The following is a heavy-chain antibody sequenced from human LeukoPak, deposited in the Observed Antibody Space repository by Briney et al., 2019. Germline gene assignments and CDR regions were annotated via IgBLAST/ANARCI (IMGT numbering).Heavy chain of an antibody. J-gene: IGHJ5*02. V-gene: IGHV4-39*01. Sequence: SSETLSLTCTVSGGSISSSSYYWGWIRQPPGKGLEWIGSIYYSGSTYYNPSLKSRVTISVDTSKNQFSLKLSSVTAADTAVRYCASTYYDFWSGSSRQGVDPWGQGTLVTVSS. CDR1: GGSISSSSYY. CDR2: IYYSGST. CDR3: ASTYYDFWSGSSRQGVDP. D-gene: IGHD3-3*01.